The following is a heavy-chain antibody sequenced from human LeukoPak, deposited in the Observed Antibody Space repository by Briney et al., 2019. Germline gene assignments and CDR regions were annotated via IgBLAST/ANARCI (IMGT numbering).Heavy chain of an antibody. V-gene: IGHV3-23*01. CDR1: GGSFSAYY. CDR2: ISGSGGSS. CDR3: AKGTTTRAGTFDY. D-gene: IGHD6-13*01. Sequence: PSETLSLTCAVYGGSFSAYYWSWIRQAPGKGLEWVSSISGSGGSSYYADSVKGRFTISRDNSKSTLSLQMDSLRAEDTAVYYCAKGTTTRAGTFDYWGQGTLVTVSS. J-gene: IGHJ4*02.